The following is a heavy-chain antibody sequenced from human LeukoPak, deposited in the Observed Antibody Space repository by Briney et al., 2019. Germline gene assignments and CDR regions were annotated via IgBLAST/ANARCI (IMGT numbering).Heavy chain of an antibody. D-gene: IGHD2-2*01. CDR1: GGSISSYY. Sequence: SETLSLTCTVSGGSISSYYWSWIRQPPGKGLEWIGYIYYSGSTNYNPSLKSRVTISVDSSKNQFSLKLSSVTAADTAVYYCARVPCSSTSCYHYYYYMDVWGKGTTVTVSS. CDR3: ARVPCSSTSCYHYYYYMDV. CDR2: IYYSGST. J-gene: IGHJ6*03. V-gene: IGHV4-59*01.